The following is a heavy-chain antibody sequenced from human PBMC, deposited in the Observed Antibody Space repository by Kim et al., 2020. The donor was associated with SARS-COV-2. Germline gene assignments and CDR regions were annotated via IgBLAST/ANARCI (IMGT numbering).Heavy chain of an antibody. J-gene: IGHJ4*02. CDR1: GYSFTSYW. CDR3: ASDDSSGWYSGRY. CDR2: IYPGHSDT. V-gene: IGHV5-51*01. D-gene: IGHD6-19*01. Sequence: GESLKISCKGSGYSFTSYWIGWVGQMPVKGLEWMGIIYPGHSDTRYCSSFQGQFAISADKSICTAYLQSSSLKASDTAMYYCASDDSSGWYSGRYWGQGTLCTVS.